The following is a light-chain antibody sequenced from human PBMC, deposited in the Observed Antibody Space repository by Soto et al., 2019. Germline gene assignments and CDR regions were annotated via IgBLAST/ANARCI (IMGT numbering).Light chain of an antibody. CDR2: DDS. V-gene: IGKV1-5*01. J-gene: IGKJ1*01. CDR1: QSISSW. Sequence: DTQMTQPPSNLSASERDTLTITCRASQSISSWLDWYQQKPGKAPKLLIYDDSRPESGDPSRFSGSGSGTEFTLTFSSLQPDDVATYYCQQYNSYSPTFGQGTNVELK. CDR3: QQYNSYSPT.